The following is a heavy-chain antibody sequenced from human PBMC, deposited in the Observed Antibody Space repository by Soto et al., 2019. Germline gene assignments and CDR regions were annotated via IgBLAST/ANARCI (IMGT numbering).Heavy chain of an antibody. Sequence: QAHLVESEGGVVQPGRSLRLSCAASGLTFTSYGMHWVRQAPGTRLEWVAVISYDGGLQHYADSVKGRFTISRDNSKNMVLLQMNSLRVEDTAVYYCVSDRGYGHASVPYSWGQGTLVSVSS. D-gene: IGHD5-18*01. CDR2: ISYDGGLQ. CDR3: VSDRGYGHASVPYS. J-gene: IGHJ4*02. V-gene: IGHV3-30*03. CDR1: GLTFTSYG.